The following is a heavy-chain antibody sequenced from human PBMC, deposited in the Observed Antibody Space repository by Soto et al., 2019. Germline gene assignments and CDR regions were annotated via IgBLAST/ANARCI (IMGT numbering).Heavy chain of an antibody. J-gene: IGHJ6*03. Sequence: GGSLRLSCAASGFTFSSYAMSWVRQAPGKGLEWVSAISGSGGSTYYADSVKGRFTISRDNSKNKLYLQMNSLRAEDTAVYYCAKAPGSSTRILPNYYYYMDVWGKGTTVTVSS. CDR2: ISGSGGST. V-gene: IGHV3-23*01. D-gene: IGHD2-2*01. CDR1: GFTFSSYA. CDR3: AKAPGSSTRILPNYYYYMDV.